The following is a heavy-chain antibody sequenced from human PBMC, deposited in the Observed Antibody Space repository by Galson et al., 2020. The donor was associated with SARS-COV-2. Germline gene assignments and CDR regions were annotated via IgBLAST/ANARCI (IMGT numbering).Heavy chain of an antibody. CDR1: GGSISSNTYY. CDR2: IFYSGST. J-gene: IGHJ4*02. Sequence: SETLSLTCTVSGGSISSNTYYWGWIRQPPGKGLEWIASIFYSGSTYYNPSLKSRVTISVDTSKNQFSLKLSSVTAADTAMYYCASENYDFWSGFYPYYFDYWGQGALVTVSS. CDR3: ASENYDFWSGFYPYYFDY. V-gene: IGHV4-39*07. D-gene: IGHD3-3*01.